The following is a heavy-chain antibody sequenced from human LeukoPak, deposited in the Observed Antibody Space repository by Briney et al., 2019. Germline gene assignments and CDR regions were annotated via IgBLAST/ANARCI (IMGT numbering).Heavy chain of an antibody. CDR3: ARESEWYYDILTGHYYYYGMDV. Sequence: SVKVTCKASGGTFSSYAISWVRQAPGQGLEWMGGIIPIFGTANYAQKFQGRVTTTADKSTSTAYMELSSLRSEDTAVYYCARESEWYYDILTGHYYYYGMDVWGQGTTVTVSS. CDR1: GGTFSSYA. CDR2: IIPIFGTA. D-gene: IGHD3-9*01. V-gene: IGHV1-69*06. J-gene: IGHJ6*02.